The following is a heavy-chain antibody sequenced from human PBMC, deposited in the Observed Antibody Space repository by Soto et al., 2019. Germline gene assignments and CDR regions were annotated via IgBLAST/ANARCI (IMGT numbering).Heavy chain of an antibody. CDR1: GYMFTKSA. CDR3: ARDRNDFWSGEDGNWFDP. Sequence: ASVKVSWKASGYMFTKSAMHWVRQAPGQRLEWMGWISGDSGNTKYSPKLQDRVTITRETSASTAYMELSRLRSEDTALYYCARDRNDFWSGEDGNWFDPWGQGTLVTVSS. D-gene: IGHD3-3*01. V-gene: IGHV1-3*01. J-gene: IGHJ5*02. CDR2: ISGDSGNT.